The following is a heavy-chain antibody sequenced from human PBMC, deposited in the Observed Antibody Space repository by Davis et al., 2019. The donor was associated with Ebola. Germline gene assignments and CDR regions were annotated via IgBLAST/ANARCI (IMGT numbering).Heavy chain of an antibody. D-gene: IGHD3-22*01. Sequence: GESLKISCAASGFTFSSYGMHWVRQAPGKGLEWVAVISYDGSNKYYADSVKGRFTISRDNSKNTLYLQMNSLRAEDTAVYYCAKAPSGGDSSGYYYVRAYYYYGMDVWGQGTTVTVSS. CDR2: ISYDGSNK. CDR3: AKAPSGGDSSGYYYVRAYYYYGMDV. J-gene: IGHJ6*02. CDR1: GFTFSSYG. V-gene: IGHV3-30*18.